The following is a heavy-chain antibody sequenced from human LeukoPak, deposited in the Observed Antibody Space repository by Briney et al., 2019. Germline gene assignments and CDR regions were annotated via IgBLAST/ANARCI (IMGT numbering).Heavy chain of an antibody. CDR1: GGSFSGYY. Sequence: SETLSLTCAVYGGSFSGYYWSWIRQPPGKGLEWTGEISHSGSTNYNPSLKSRVTISVDTSKNQFSLKLSSVTAADTAVYYCARGTLGRYFDWLFGHDAFDIWGQGTMVTVSS. D-gene: IGHD3-9*01. J-gene: IGHJ3*02. CDR2: ISHSGST. CDR3: ARGTLGRYFDWLFGHDAFDI. V-gene: IGHV4-34*01.